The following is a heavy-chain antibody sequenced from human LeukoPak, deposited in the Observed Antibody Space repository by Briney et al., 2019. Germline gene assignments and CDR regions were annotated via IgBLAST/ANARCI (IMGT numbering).Heavy chain of an antibody. Sequence: SGPTLVKPTQTLTLPCTFSGFSLTTGGAGVGWIRQPPGKALEWLALIYWDDDTRYTPSLRSRLSISKDTSKNQVVLTMTTMDPVDTATYYCVHRKLKTRVFDQWGRGTLVTVSS. J-gene: IGHJ4*02. D-gene: IGHD4-11*01. CDR2: IYWDDDT. CDR3: VHRKLKTRVFDQ. V-gene: IGHV2-5*02. CDR1: GFSLTTGGAG.